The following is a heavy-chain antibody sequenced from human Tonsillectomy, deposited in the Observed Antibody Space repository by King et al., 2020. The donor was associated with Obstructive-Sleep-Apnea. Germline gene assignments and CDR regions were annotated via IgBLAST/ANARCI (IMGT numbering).Heavy chain of an antibody. CDR1: GYTFTSYG. V-gene: IGHV1-18*01. CDR3: ARGGYDILTGYYAGRDVDFDY. J-gene: IGHJ4*02. D-gene: IGHD3-9*01. CDR2: ISASNGNT. Sequence: QLVQSGAEVKKPGASVKVSCTASGYTFTSYGISWVRQAPGQGLEWMGWISASNGNTNYAQKLQGRVTMTTDTSTSTAYMELRSLRSDDTAVYYCARGGYDILTGYYAGRDVDFDYWGQGTLVTVSS.